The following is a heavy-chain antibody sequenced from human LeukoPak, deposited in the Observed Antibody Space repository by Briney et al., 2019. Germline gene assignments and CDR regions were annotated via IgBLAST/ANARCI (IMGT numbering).Heavy chain of an antibody. Sequence: ASVKVSCKASGYTFTSYGISWVRQAPGQGLEWMGWISAYNGNTNYAQKLQGRVTITADESTSTAYMELSSLRSEDTAVYYCARHHCSSTSCPKKYWGQGTLVTVSS. CDR2: ISAYNGNT. V-gene: IGHV1-18*01. CDR3: ARHHCSSTSCPKKY. J-gene: IGHJ4*02. D-gene: IGHD2-2*01. CDR1: GYTFTSYG.